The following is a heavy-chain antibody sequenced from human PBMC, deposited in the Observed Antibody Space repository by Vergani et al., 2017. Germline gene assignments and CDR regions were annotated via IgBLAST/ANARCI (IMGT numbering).Heavy chain of an antibody. Sequence: VQLVESGGGLVKPGGSLRLSCAASGFTFSSYAMSWVRQAPGKGLEWVSAISGSGGSTYYADSVKGRFTISRDNSKNTLYLQMNSLRAEDTAVYYCAKGTTQGSNYVYYYYYGMDVWGQGTTVTVSS. V-gene: IGHV3-23*04. CDR1: GFTFSSYA. J-gene: IGHJ6*02. CDR3: AKGTTQGSNYVYYYYYGMDV. CDR2: ISGSGGST. D-gene: IGHD4-11*01.